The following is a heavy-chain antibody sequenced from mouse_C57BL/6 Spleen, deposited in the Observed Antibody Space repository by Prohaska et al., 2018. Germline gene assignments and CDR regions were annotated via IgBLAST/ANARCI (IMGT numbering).Heavy chain of an antibody. CDR3: ARGPSVGDYAMDY. V-gene: IGHV3-8*01. CDR2: ISYSGST. J-gene: IGHJ4*01. D-gene: IGHD1-1*01. Sequence: EYMGYISYSGSTYYNPSLKSRISITRDTSKNQYYLQLNSVTTEDTATYYCARGPSVGDYAMDYWCQGTSVTVSS.